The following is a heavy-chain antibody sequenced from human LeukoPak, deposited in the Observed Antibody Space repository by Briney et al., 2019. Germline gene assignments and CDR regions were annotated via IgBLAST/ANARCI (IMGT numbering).Heavy chain of an antibody. V-gene: IGHV4-59*01. CDR2: IYYSGST. Sequence: PSETLSLTCTVSGGSISSYYWSWIRQPPGKGLEWIGYIYYSGSTNYNPSLKSRVTISVDTSKNQVSLKLSSVTAADTAVYYCASQPFGELRADYWGQGTLVTVSS. D-gene: IGHD3-10*01. CDR1: GGSISSYY. CDR3: ASQPFGELRADY. J-gene: IGHJ4*02.